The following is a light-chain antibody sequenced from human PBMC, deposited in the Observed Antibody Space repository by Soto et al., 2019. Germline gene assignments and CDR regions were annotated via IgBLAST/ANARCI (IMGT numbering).Light chain of an antibody. CDR2: GAS. J-gene: IGKJ3*01. CDR3: QHYDNSPPSVT. CDR1: QSVSSSY. Sequence: IVLPQSPGTLSLSPGERATLSCRASQSVSSSYLAWYQQKPGQAPRLLIYGASRRATGIPDRFSGSGSGTDFILTISRLEPEDFAVYYCQHYDNSPPSVTFGPGTKVDIK. V-gene: IGKV3-20*01.